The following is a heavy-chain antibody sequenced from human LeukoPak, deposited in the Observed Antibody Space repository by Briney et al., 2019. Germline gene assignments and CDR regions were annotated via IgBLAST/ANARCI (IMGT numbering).Heavy chain of an antibody. CDR2: ISGSGRST. CDR3: GKDKGEQLWTWAVRGGPYFDY. CDR1: GFTLSSYA. D-gene: IGHD5-18*01. V-gene: IGHV3-23*01. J-gene: IGHJ4*02. Sequence: GGSLRLSCAASGFTLSSYAMSWVRQARGKGLEWVSAISGSGRSTYYADSVKGRFTISRDNSKNTLYLQMNSLRAEDTAVYYCGKDKGEQLWTWAVRGGPYFDYWGQGTLVTVSS.